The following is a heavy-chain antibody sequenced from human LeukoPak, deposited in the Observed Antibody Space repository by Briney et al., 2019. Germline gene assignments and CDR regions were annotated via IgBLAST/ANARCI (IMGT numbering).Heavy chain of an antibody. CDR1: GFTFSNYE. V-gene: IGHV3-48*03. Sequence: GGSLRLSCAASGFTFSNYEMNWVRQAPGKGLEWVSYITSSGSIMYYPDSVKGRFTISRDNSKNTLYLQMNSLRAEDTAVYYCAEEVGATSPTFDYWGQGTLVTVAS. CDR3: AEEVGATSPTFDY. J-gene: IGHJ4*02. CDR2: ITSSGSIM. D-gene: IGHD1-26*01.